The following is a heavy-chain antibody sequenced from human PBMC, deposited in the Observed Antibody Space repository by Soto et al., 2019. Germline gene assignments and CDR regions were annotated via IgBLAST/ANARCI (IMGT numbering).Heavy chain of an antibody. Sequence: QVQLVQSGAVVKKPGASVKVSCKASGYTFTSYDINWVRQATGQGLEWMGWMSPNSGNTGSAQKFPGRVTLPMNTSISTAYMELSSLGSDDTAVYYCATVGGDLPCENFDHWGPGSLVTVSS. J-gene: IGHJ4*02. D-gene: IGHD3-16*01. CDR3: ATVGGDLPCENFDH. V-gene: IGHV1-8*01. CDR2: MSPNSGNT. CDR1: GYTFTSYD.